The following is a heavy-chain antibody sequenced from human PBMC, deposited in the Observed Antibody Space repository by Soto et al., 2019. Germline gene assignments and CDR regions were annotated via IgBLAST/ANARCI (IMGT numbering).Heavy chain of an antibody. Sequence: QVQLVQSGAEVKKPGASVKVSCKASGYTFTSYAMHWVRQTPGQRLEWMEWINAGNGNTKYSQKFQGRVTITRDTSASTAYMELSSLRSEDTAVYYCARVIGGLYYFDYWGQGTLVTVSS. D-gene: IGHD3-16*01. V-gene: IGHV1-3*01. CDR1: GYTFTSYA. CDR3: ARVIGGLYYFDY. J-gene: IGHJ4*02. CDR2: INAGNGNT.